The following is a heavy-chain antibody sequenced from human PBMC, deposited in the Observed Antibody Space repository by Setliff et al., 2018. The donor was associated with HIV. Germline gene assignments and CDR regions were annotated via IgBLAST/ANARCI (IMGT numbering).Heavy chain of an antibody. J-gene: IGHJ4*02. Sequence: SETLSLTCTVSGGSIRDGSYYWGWIRQSTGKGLEWIGEINDSGTTNYNPSLESRVTMLIDMSKNQLSLKLSSVTAADTAVYFCARGPIRYSSGVRWFLGVESWYSGIDYWGQGTRVTVSS. V-gene: IGHV4-39*07. CDR1: GGSIRDGSYY. D-gene: IGHD2-15*01. CDR2: INDSGTT. CDR3: ARGPIRYSSGVRWFLGVESWYSGIDY.